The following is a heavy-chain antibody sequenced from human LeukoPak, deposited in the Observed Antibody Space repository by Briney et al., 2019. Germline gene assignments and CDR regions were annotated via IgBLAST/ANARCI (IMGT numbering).Heavy chain of an antibody. D-gene: IGHD2-8*01. J-gene: IGHJ4*02. CDR1: GGSISSYY. CDR2: IYYSGST. CDR3: ARRIPPNGHFDY. V-gene: IGHV4-59*01. Sequence: SETLSLTCTVSGGSISSYYWSWIRQPPGKGLEWIGYIYYSGSTNYNPSLKSRVTISVDTSKNQFSLKLSSVTAADTAVYYCARRIPPNGHFDYWGQGTLVTVSS.